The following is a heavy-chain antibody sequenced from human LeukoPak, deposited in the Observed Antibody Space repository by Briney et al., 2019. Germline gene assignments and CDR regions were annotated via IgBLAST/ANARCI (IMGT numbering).Heavy chain of an antibody. CDR1: GFAFSSYS. CDR3: ARSSGWSPHDAFDI. D-gene: IGHD3-3*01. V-gene: IGHV3-48*01. CDR2: ISSMSITI. J-gene: IGHJ3*02. Sequence: PGRSLRLSCAASGFAFSSYSMNGVRKAPGKGLGWGSYISSMSITIYYAGSLKARFPISRANSKNTLYLKRDTWRAGTPATNYFARSSGWSPHDAFDIWGQGTMVTVSS.